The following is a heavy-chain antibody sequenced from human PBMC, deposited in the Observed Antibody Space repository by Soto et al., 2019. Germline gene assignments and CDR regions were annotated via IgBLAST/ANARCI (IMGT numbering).Heavy chain of an antibody. CDR2: IYPGDSDT. J-gene: IGHJ4*02. D-gene: IGHD6-19*01. CDR1: AYSFTLYW. V-gene: IGHV5-51*01. Sequence: ESLKITCEASAYSFTLYWICWVRETPGKGLEWMGMIYPGDSDTRYSPSLQGQVTISADKSISAAFLQWSSLKASDTAMYHCVRPFDSSGRYDYWGQGTLVSVSS. CDR3: VRPFDSSGRYDY.